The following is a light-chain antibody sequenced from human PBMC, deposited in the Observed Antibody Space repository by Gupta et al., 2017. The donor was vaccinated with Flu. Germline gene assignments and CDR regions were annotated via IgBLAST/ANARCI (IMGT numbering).Light chain of an antibody. CDR3: QQRSNWPPRMYT. V-gene: IGKV3-11*01. CDR2: DAS. Sequence: EIVLTQSQATLSLSPGERATLSCRASQSVSSYLAWYQQKPGQAPRLRIYDASNRATGIPARFSGSGSGTDFTLTISSLEPEDFAVYYCQQRSNWPPRMYTFGQGTKLEIK. CDR1: QSVSSY. J-gene: IGKJ2*01.